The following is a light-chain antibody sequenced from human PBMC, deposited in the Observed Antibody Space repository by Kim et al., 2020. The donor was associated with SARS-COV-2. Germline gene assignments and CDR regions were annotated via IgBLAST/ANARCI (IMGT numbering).Light chain of an antibody. Sequence: DIQMTQSPSSLSASVGDRVTITCRASQSISSYLNWYQQKQGKAPKLLIYAASILQSGVPSRFSGSGSGTDFTLTIRSLQPEDFATYYCQQSHSIPRTFGQGTKLEI. CDR2: AAS. J-gene: IGKJ2*02. CDR1: QSISSY. V-gene: IGKV1-39*01. CDR3: QQSHSIPRT.